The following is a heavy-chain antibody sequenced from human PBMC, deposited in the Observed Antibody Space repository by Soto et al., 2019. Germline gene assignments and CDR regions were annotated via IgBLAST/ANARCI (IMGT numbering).Heavy chain of an antibody. CDR1: GFTFSSYA. D-gene: IGHD5-12*01. V-gene: IGHV3-23*01. CDR2: ISGSGGST. CDR3: AREGGYNLTPFDL. Sequence: WWSLRLSCAASGFTFSSYAMNWVRQAPGKGLEWVSTISGSGGSTYYADSVKGRFTISRDNAKNSLYLQMNSLRAEDTAVYYCAREGGYNLTPFDLWGRGTLVTVSS. J-gene: IGHJ2*01.